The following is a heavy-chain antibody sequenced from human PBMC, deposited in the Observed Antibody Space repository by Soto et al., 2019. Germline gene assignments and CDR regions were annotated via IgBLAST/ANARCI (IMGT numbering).Heavy chain of an antibody. V-gene: IGHV3-23*01. D-gene: IGHD3-3*01. CDR2: ISGSGGST. CDR1: GFTFSSYA. J-gene: IGHJ6*02. CDR3: AKYDFWSGYRAS. Sequence: PGGSLRLSCAASGFTFSSYAMSWVRQAPGKGLEWVSAISGSGGSTYYADSVKGRFTISRDNSKNTLYLQMNSLRAEGTAVYYCAKYDFWSGYRASWGQGTTVAVSS.